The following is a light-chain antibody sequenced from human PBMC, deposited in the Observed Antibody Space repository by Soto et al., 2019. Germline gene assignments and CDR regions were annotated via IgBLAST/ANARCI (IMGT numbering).Light chain of an antibody. J-gene: IGLJ2*01. CDR3: SSYAGSNIL. CDR2: EVS. Sequence: QSALTQPPSASGSPGQSVTISCTGTSSDVGGYNYVSWYQQHPGKAPKLMIYEVSKRPSGVPDRFSGSKSGNTASLTVSGLQAEYEADYYCSSYAGSNILFGGGTTLTVL. V-gene: IGLV2-8*01. CDR1: SSDVGGYNY.